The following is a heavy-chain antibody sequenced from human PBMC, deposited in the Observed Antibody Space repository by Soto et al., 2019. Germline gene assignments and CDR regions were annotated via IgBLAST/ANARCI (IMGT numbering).Heavy chain of an antibody. Sequence: ASVKVSCKASGYTFTSYDISWVRQATGQGLEWMGWMNPNSGNTGYAQKFQGRVTMTRNTSISTAYMELSSLRSEDTAVYYCARTFYYDFWSGYLPYYYYGMDVWGQGTTVTVSS. CDR1: GYTFTSYD. CDR2: MNPNSGNT. V-gene: IGHV1-8*01. D-gene: IGHD3-3*01. J-gene: IGHJ6*02. CDR3: ARTFYYDFWSGYLPYYYYGMDV.